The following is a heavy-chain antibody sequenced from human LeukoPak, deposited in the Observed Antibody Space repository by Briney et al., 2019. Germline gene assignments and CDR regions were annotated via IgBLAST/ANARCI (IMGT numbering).Heavy chain of an antibody. CDR3: TKAASSSPGEFDP. V-gene: IGHV3-43D*03. CDR1: GFTFSSYG. Sequence: GGSLRLSCAASGFTFSSYGMSWVRQAPGKGLQWVSLISWDGGSTYYADSVKGRFTVSRDNSKNSLYLQMNSLRAEDTALYYCTKAASSSPGEFDPWGQGTLVTVSS. CDR2: ISWDGGST. J-gene: IGHJ5*02. D-gene: IGHD3-10*01.